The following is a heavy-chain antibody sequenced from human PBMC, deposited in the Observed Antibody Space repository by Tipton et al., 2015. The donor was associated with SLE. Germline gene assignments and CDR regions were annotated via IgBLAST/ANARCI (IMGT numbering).Heavy chain of an antibody. Sequence: TLSLTCTVSGGSISSYYWSWIRQPLGKGLEWIGYIYYTGSTSYNPSLKSRVTMSVDTSKSQFSLRLTSVSAADTAVYYCVRKVYCFDGSCYSRNWFDSWGQGILVSVSS. J-gene: IGHJ5*01. CDR1: GGSISSYY. CDR3: VRKVYCFDGSCYSRNWFDS. V-gene: IGHV4-59*08. CDR2: IYYTGST. D-gene: IGHD2-15*01.